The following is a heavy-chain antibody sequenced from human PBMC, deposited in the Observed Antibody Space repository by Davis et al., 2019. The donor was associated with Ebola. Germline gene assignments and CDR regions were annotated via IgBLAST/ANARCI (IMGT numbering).Heavy chain of an antibody. CDR1: GFTFSGSA. Sequence: GESLKISCAASGFTFSGSAMHWVRQASGKGLEWAGRIRSKANSYATAYAASVKGRFTISRDDSKNTAYLQMNSLKTEDTAVYYCTSTVPDYWGQGTLVTVSS. D-gene: IGHD4-17*01. CDR3: TSTVPDY. J-gene: IGHJ4*02. CDR2: IRSKANSYAT. V-gene: IGHV3-73*01.